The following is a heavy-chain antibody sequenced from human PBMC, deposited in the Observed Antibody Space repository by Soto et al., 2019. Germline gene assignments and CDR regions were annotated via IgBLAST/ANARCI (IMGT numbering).Heavy chain of an antibody. V-gene: IGHV3-48*02. D-gene: IGHD2-2*02. CDR3: AREGGRHCSPTRCYNAFDV. CDR1: GFSFSAFS. Sequence: LRLSCTSSGFSFSAFSMNWVRQAPGRGLEWVSYISSTSNTIYYADSVKGRFTISRDNAKNSLSLQMDSLRDEDTAVYYCAREGGRHCSPTRCYNAFDVWGQGTMVTVSS. J-gene: IGHJ3*01. CDR2: ISSTSNTI.